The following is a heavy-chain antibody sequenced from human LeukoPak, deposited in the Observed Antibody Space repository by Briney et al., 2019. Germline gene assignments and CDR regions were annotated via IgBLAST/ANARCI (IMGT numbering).Heavy chain of an antibody. CDR3: ARSAGYQLLEGYYYYMDV. J-gene: IGHJ6*03. V-gene: IGHV4-38-2*02. Sequence: SETLSLTCTVSGYSISSGYYWGWIRQPPGKGLEWIGNIHHSGSTYYNPSLKSRVTISVDTSKNQFSLKLSSVTAADTAVYYCARSAGYQLLEGYYYYMDVWGKGTTVTVSS. CDR1: GYSISSGYY. CDR2: IHHSGST. D-gene: IGHD2-2*01.